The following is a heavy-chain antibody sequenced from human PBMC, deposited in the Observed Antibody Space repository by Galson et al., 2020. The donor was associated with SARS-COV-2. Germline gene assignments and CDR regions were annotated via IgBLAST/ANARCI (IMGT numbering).Heavy chain of an antibody. D-gene: IGHD6-6*01. V-gene: IGHV4-59*01. CDR3: ARGEGEGQLAYYYGMDV. CDR1: GSSISSYY. J-gene: IGHJ6*02. CDR2: IYYSGST. Sequence: SETLSLTCPVSGSSISSYYWSWIRQPPGKGLEWIGYIYYSGSTNYNPSLKSRVTISVDTSKNQFSLKLSSVTAADTAVYYCARGEGEGQLAYYYGMDVWGQGTTVTVSS.